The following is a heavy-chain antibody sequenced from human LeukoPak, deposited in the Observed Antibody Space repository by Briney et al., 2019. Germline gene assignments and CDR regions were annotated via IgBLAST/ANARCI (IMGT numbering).Heavy chain of an antibody. CDR1: GYTFTSYY. Sequence: ASVKVSCKASGYTFTSYYMHWVRQAPGQGLEWMGIINPSGGSTSYAQKFQGRVTMTRDMSTSTVYMGLSSLRSEDTAVYYCARKEPYDAFDIWGQGTMVTVSS. D-gene: IGHD1-26*01. CDR3: ARKEPYDAFDI. CDR2: INPSGGST. V-gene: IGHV1-46*01. J-gene: IGHJ3*02.